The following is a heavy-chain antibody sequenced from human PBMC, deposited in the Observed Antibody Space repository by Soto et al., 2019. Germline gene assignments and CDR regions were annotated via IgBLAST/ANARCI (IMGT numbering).Heavy chain of an antibody. CDR3: ARSAGWYAVHS. V-gene: IGHV4-4*02. Sequence: QVQLQESGPGLVKPSGTLSLTCAVSGDSVSSPYWWCWVRQPPGKGLEWIGEVFHTGTTSYNPSLRXXVTISMDKSNNQFSLDLSSVTDADTAVYYCARSAGWYAVHSWGPGTLV. CDR1: GDSVSSPYW. CDR2: VFHTGTT. J-gene: IGHJ4*02. D-gene: IGHD6-19*01.